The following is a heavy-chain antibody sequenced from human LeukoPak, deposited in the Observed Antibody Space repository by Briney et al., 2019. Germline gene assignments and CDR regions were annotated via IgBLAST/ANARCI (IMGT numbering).Heavy chain of an antibody. CDR1: GYTFTGYY. J-gene: IGHJ4*02. Sequence: ASVKVSCKASGYTFTGYYIHWMRQAPGQGLEWMGWINPNTGGTKYAQKFQGRLTVTRDTSTSTAYMELSGLRVDDTAAYYCARVEYCTKGVCINFDLWGQGTLVTVSS. D-gene: IGHD2-8*01. V-gene: IGHV1-2*02. CDR2: INPNTGGT. CDR3: ARVEYCTKGVCINFDL.